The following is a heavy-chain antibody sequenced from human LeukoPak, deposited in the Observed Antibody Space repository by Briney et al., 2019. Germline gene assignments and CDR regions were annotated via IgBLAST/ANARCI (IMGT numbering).Heavy chain of an antibody. V-gene: IGHV4-34*01. CDR1: GGSFSGYY. D-gene: IGHD3-3*01. J-gene: IGHJ6*02. CDR3: ARGPPSYYDFWSGYYGATKDYYYGMDV. CDR2: INHSGST. Sequence: SETLSLTCAVYGGSFSGYYWSWIRQPPGKGLEWIGEINHSGSTNYNPSLKGRVTISVDTSKNQFSLKLSSVTAADTAVYYCARGPPSYYDFWSGYYGATKDYYYGMDVWGQGTTVTVSS.